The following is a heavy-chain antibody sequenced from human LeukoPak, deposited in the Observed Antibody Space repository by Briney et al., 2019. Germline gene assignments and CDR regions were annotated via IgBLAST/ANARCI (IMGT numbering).Heavy chain of an antibody. CDR2: ISYSGST. D-gene: IGHD3-22*01. CDR3: ARVRRNYYDSSGYTSFDY. J-gene: IGHJ4*02. Sequence: SETLSLTCAVYAGALSGYYWSWIRQPPGEGLEWIGEISYSGSTNYNPSLKSRVTISVDTSKNQFSLKLSSVTAADTAVYYCARVRRNYYDSSGYTSFDYWGQGTLVTVSS. V-gene: IGHV4-34*01. CDR1: AGALSGYY.